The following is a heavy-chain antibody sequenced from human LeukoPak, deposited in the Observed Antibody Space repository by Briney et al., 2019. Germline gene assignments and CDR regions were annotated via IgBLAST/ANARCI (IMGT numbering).Heavy chain of an antibody. J-gene: IGHJ4*02. Sequence: PGGSLRLSCAASGFTFSSYAMSWVRQAPGKGLEWVSAISGSGGSTYYADSVRGRFTISRDNSKNMLYLQMNSLRAEDTAVYYCAKDPEWFDFWSGGGLDYWGQGTLVTVSS. V-gene: IGHV3-23*01. D-gene: IGHD3-3*01. CDR2: ISGSGGST. CDR1: GFTFSSYA. CDR3: AKDPEWFDFWSGGGLDY.